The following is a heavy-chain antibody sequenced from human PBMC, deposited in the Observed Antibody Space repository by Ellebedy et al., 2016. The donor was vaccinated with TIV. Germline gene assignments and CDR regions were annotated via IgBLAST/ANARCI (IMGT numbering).Heavy chain of an antibody. J-gene: IGHJ6*02. CDR3: ARDPGNYDMDV. V-gene: IGHV3-21*06. CDR2: ITSGSTVT. CDR1: GFAFSNSN. D-gene: IGHD3-10*01. Sequence: PGRSLRLSCAASGFAFSNSNMKWVRQAPGKGLEWVSSITSGSTVTFYAASVKGRFTISRDDAKDSVYLQMNSLRDDDTAVYYCARDPGNYDMDVWGQGTTVTVSS.